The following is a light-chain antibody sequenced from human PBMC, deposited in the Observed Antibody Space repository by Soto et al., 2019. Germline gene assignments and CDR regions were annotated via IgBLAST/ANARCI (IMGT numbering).Light chain of an antibody. CDR3: QQRSNWPPEVT. J-gene: IGKJ4*01. CDR2: GAS. Sequence: IVLTQSPSTLSLSPGERATLSCRASQSVSAYLAWYQQKPGQSPRLLMYGASTGATGIPARFSGSGSGTDFTLTISSLEPEDFAVYYCQQRSNWPPEVTFGGGTKVDIK. CDR1: QSVSAY. V-gene: IGKV3-11*01.